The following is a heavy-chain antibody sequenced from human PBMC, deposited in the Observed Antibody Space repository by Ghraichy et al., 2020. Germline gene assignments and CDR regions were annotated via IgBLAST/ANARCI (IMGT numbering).Heavy chain of an antibody. CDR2: ISLDGSNK. CDR1: GFSFSRYG. J-gene: IGHJ4*02. V-gene: IGHV3-30*18. D-gene: IGHD6-19*01. Sequence: SLRLSCAASGFSFSRYGMHWVRQAPGKGLEWVALISLDGSNKYYADSVKGRFTISRDNSKNTLYLQMNSLRAEDTAVYHCAKDFELAGRSDYFDYWGQGTLVTVSS. CDR3: AKDFELAGRSDYFDY.